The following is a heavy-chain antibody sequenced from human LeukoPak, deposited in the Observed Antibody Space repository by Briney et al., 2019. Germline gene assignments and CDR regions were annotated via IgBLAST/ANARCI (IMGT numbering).Heavy chain of an antibody. CDR1: GYTFINYD. Sequence: ASVKVSCKASGYTFINYDIDWVRQATGQGLEWIGWMNPNTGNTGYAQKFQGRVTMTTDTSTSTAYMELRSLRSDDTAVYYCARDGSSWYPYYYYGMDVWGQGTTVTVSS. V-gene: IGHV1-8*01. CDR2: MNPNTGNT. D-gene: IGHD6-13*01. J-gene: IGHJ6*02. CDR3: ARDGSSWYPYYYYGMDV.